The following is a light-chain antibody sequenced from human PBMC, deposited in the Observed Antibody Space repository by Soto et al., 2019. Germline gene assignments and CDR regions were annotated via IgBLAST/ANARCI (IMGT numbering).Light chain of an antibody. CDR1: SSDVAGYNF. CDR3: SSYTTMNTVV. V-gene: IGLV2-14*01. J-gene: IGLJ2*01. CDR2: EVS. Sequence: QSALTQPASVSGSPGQSITISCTGTSSDVAGYNFVSWYQQHPGKAPKLIIYEVSNRPSGISNRFSGSKSGSTASLTISGLQTGDEAHYYCSSYTTMNTVVFGGGTKLTVL.